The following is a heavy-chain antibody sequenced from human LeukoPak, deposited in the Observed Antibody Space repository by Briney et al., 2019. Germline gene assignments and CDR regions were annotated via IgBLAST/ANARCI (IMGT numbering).Heavy chain of an antibody. CDR3: ARGYSYAYTDY. J-gene: IGHJ4*02. CDR1: GFTFSSYA. V-gene: IGHV3-23*01. D-gene: IGHD5-18*01. Sequence: GGSLRLSCAASGFTFSSYAMSWVRQAPGKGLEWVSGISGSGDNTYYADSVKGRFTISRDNAKNSLYLQMNSLTPEDTAVYYCARGYSYAYTDYWGQGTLVTVSS. CDR2: ISGSGDNT.